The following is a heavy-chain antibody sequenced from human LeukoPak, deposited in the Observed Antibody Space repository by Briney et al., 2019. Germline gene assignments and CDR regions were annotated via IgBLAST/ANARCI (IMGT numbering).Heavy chain of an antibody. CDR3: ARRMISSGSYYPLGY. J-gene: IGHJ4*02. Sequence: GASVKVSCKASGGTFSSYAISWVRQAPGQGLEWMGGIIPIFGTANYAQKFQGRVTITADESTSTVYMELSSLRSEDTAVYYCARRMISSGSYYPLGYWGQGTLVTVSS. V-gene: IGHV1-69*13. CDR1: GGTFSSYA. D-gene: IGHD1-26*01. CDR2: IIPIFGTA.